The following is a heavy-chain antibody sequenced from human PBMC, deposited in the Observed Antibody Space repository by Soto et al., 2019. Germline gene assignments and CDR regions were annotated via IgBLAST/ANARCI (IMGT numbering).Heavy chain of an antibody. CDR3: ARDYGVPGENYYYYGMDV. D-gene: IGHD4-17*01. Sequence: ASVKVSCKXSGYTFTSYDINWVRQATGQGLEWMGWMNPNSGNTGYAQKFQGRVTMTRNTSISTAYMELSSLRSEDTTVYYCARDYGVPGENYYYYGMDVWGQGTTVTVSS. J-gene: IGHJ6*02. CDR2: MNPNSGNT. CDR1: GYTFTSYD. V-gene: IGHV1-8*01.